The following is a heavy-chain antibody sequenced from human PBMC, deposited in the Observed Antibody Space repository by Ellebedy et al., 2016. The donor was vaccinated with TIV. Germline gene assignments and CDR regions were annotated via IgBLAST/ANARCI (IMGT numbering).Heavy chain of an antibody. CDR1: GISIGAYY. V-gene: IGHV4-59*01. CDR3: ARDTTDYYYGAGSYKKWFDH. Sequence: MPSETLSLTCTASGISIGAYYWNWIRQPPGKGPARTGFVHYSWNTYYSRSPKSRVTISVDTSKNQFSLKLRYVTAAETAVYYCARDTTDYYYGAGSYKKWFDHWGQGTLVTVSA. J-gene: IGHJ5*02. D-gene: IGHD3-10*01. CDR2: VHYSWNT.